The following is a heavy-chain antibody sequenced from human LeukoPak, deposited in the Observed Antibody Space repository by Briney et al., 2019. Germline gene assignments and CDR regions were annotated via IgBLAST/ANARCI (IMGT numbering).Heavy chain of an antibody. CDR1: GFTFSTYS. J-gene: IGHJ4*02. V-gene: IGHV3-21*01. D-gene: IGHD3-3*02. CDR3: ASRIFVDY. Sequence: PGGSLRLSCAASGFTFSTYSMNWVRQAPGKGLEWVSSISSNNRYIYYADSVKGRFTISRDNAKNSLYLQMNSLRAEDTAVYYCASRIFVDYWGQGTLVTVSS. CDR2: ISSNNRYI.